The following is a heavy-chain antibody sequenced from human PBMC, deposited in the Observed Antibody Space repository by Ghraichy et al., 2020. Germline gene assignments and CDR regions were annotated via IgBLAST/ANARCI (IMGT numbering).Heavy chain of an antibody. CDR3: ARTTIWSGHSEEDAFDI. CDR1: GYTFISYA. J-gene: IGHJ3*02. CDR2: INAGNGNT. V-gene: IGHV1-3*01. Sequence: ASVKVSCKASGYTFISYAMHWVRQAPGQRLEWMGWINAGNGNTKYSQKFQGRVTITRDTSASTAYMELSSLRSEDTAVYYCARTTIWSGHSEEDAFDIWGQGTMVTVSS. D-gene: IGHD3-3*01.